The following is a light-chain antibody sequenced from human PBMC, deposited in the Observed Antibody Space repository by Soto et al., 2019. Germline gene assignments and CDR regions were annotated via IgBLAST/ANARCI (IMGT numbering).Light chain of an antibody. V-gene: IGLV3-1*01. J-gene: IGLJ2*01. CDR1: KLGDKY. CDR2: QDS. Sequence: SYELTQSPSVSMSPGQTASITCSGDKLGDKYACWYQQKPGQSPVLVIYQDSNRPSGIPERFSGSNSGNTATLTLSGTQAMDEADYYCQAWDSSTAGDVVFGGGTKLTVL. CDR3: QAWDSSTAGDVV.